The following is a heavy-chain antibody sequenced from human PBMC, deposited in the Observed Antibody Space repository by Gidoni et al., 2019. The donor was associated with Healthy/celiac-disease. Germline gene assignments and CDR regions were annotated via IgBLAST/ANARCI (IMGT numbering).Heavy chain of an antibody. J-gene: IGHJ6*02. V-gene: IGHV4-61*01. D-gene: IGHD3-3*01. CDR1: GGPVSSGSYY. Sequence: QVQLQESGPGLVKPSETLSLTGTVSGGPVSSGSYYWSWIRQPQGKGLEVIGYIYYSVSTNYKPSLKLRVTISGDTSQTPFSLKLSFVPAADTAVYYCEAYYEFWGGYPPDDYYYFGMDVWGQGTTVTVSS. CDR2: IYYSVST. CDR3: EAYYEFWGGYPPDDYYYFGMDV.